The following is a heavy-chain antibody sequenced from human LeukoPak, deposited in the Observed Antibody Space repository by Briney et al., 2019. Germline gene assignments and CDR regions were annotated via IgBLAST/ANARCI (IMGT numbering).Heavy chain of an antibody. CDR3: AGDPGQLCPY. D-gene: IGHD2-2*01. CDR1: GYTFTSYG. J-gene: IGHJ4*02. CDR2: IIPILGIA. Sequence: SVKVSCKASGYTFTSYGISWVRQAPGQGLEWMGRIIPILGIANYAQKFQGRVTITADKSTSTAYMELSSLRSEDTAVYYCAGDPGQLCPYWGQGTLVTVSS. V-gene: IGHV1-69*04.